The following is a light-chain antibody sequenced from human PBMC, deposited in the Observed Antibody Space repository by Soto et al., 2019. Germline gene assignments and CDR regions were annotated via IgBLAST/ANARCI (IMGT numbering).Light chain of an antibody. CDR2: AAS. Sequence: AIQMTQSPSSLSASVGDRVTITCRASQDIRNDLGWYQQKPGKTPKLLIFAASSLQSGVPSRFSGSGSGTDFTLTISSLQPEDFANYYCLQDFNYPWTFGQGTKVEIE. J-gene: IGKJ1*01. CDR1: QDIRND. V-gene: IGKV1-6*01. CDR3: LQDFNYPWT.